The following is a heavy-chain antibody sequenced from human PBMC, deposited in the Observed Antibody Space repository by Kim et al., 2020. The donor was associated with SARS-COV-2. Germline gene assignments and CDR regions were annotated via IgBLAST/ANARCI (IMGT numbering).Heavy chain of an antibody. CDR3: ARDERRKVYNWFDP. J-gene: IGHJ5*02. V-gene: IGHV4-30-4*05. Sequence: NASLRSRVTISTDPSKNEFSLKLSSVTAADTAVYYCARDERRKVYNWFDPWGQGTLVTVSS.